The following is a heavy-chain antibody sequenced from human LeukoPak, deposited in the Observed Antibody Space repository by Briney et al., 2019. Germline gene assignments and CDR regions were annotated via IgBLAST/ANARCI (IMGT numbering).Heavy chain of an antibody. CDR1: GYSISDGNY. J-gene: IGHJ4*02. D-gene: IGHD5-24*01. CDR3: ARRRDGYNFGSFYFDY. V-gene: IGHV4-38-2*02. Sequence: SETLSLTCTVSGYSISDGNYWGWIRQPPGKGLEGIGSFFHTGSTYDNPSLKSRVTTSVDTSKNQFSLSLNSVIAADTAVYYCARRRDGYNFGSFYFDYWGQGILVTVSS. CDR2: FFHTGST.